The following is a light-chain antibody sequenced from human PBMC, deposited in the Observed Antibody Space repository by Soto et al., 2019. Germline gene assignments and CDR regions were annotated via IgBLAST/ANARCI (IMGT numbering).Light chain of an antibody. V-gene: IGLV1-47*01. Sequence: QSVLTQPPSASGTPGQRVTISCSGSSFNIGTNLVYWYQQLPGTAPKVLIYRNNQRPSGGPDRFSGAKSGTSASLAISGLRSEDEADYYCAAWDDSLSGYVFGTGTKLTVL. CDR2: RNN. CDR1: SFNIGTNL. J-gene: IGLJ1*01. CDR3: AAWDDSLSGYV.